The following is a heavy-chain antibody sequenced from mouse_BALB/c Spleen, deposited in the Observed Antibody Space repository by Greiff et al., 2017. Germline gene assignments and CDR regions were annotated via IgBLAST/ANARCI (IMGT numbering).Heavy chain of an antibody. J-gene: IGHJ2*01. CDR3: AIHYYGSSYFDY. CDR1: GFTFSSYT. D-gene: IGHD1-1*01. CDR2: ISNGGGST. Sequence: EVHLVESGGGLVQPGGSLKLSCAASGFTFSSYTMSWVRQTPEKRLEWVAYISNGGGSTYYPDTVKGRFTISIDNAKNTLYLQMSSLKSEDTAMYYCAIHYYGSSYFDYWGQGTTLTVSS. V-gene: IGHV5-12-2*01.